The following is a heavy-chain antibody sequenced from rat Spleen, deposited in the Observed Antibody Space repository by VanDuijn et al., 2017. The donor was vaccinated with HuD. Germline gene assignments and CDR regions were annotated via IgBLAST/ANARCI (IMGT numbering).Heavy chain of an antibody. V-gene: IGHV2S12*01. J-gene: IGHJ3*01. Sequence: QVQLKESGPGLVQPSQTLSLTCTVSGFSLTSYHVHWVRQPPGKGLEWIAAVSSGGDSYYNSGLKSRLSISRDISTRQVFLQMNILQTEDTAMYFCARSGQTTRILAYWGQGTLVTVSS. D-gene: IGHD1-4*01. CDR1: GFSLTSYH. CDR3: ARSGQTTRILAY. CDR2: VSSGGDS.